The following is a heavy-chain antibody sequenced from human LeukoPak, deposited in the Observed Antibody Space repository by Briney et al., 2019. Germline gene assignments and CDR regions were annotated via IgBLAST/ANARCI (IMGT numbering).Heavy chain of an antibody. CDR2: IYYSGST. V-gene: IGHV4-39*01. J-gene: IGHJ3*02. CDR1: GGSISSSSYY. Sequence: PSETLSLTCTVSGGSISSSSYYWGCIRQPPGKGLECIGSIYYSGSTYFNPSLKSRVTISVDTSQNQFSLKLSSVTAADTAVYYCARVHVDTFMAPGFGALDIWGQGTMVTVSS. D-gene: IGHD5-18*01. CDR3: ARVHVDTFMAPGFGALDI.